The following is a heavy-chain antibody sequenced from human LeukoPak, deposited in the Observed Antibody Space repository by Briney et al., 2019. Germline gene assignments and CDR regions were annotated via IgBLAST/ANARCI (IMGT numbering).Heavy chain of an antibody. J-gene: IGHJ5*02. Sequence: SETLSLTCTVSGGXISSNYCSWIRQPPGKGLEWSGYIYYSGSTNYNPSLKSRVTISVDTSKNQFSLKLTSVTAADTAVYYCARHLYGSGSYATWGQGTLVTVSS. V-gene: IGHV4-59*08. CDR2: IYYSGST. CDR3: ARHLYGSGSYAT. D-gene: IGHD3-10*01. CDR1: GGXISSNY.